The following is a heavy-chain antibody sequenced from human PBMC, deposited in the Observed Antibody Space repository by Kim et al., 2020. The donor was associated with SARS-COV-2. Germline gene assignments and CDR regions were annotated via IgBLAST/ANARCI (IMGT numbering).Heavy chain of an antibody. Sequence: GGSLRLSCAASGFTFSSSVMIWVRQAPGKGLEWVSTISGSGGSSYFADSVKGRFTMSRDNFKNMVYLEMNSLRAEDTAEYYCAKGSGWYDAFDMWGQGTMVTFPS. CDR3: AKGSGWYDAFDM. V-gene: IGHV3-23*01. J-gene: IGHJ3*02. CDR2: ISGSGGSS. CDR1: GFTFSSSV. D-gene: IGHD6-13*01.